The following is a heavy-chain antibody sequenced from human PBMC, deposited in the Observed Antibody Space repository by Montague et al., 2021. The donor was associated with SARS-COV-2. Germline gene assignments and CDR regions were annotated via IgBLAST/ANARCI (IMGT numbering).Heavy chain of an antibody. CDR2: IADNGFT. D-gene: IGHD5-24*01. J-gene: IGHJ4*02. V-gene: IGHV4-59*08. CDR3: ARQNRRDVYSSYHFEY. CDR1: GGSIRSYY. Sequence: SETLSLTCTVSGGSIRSYYWSWIRQPPGKGLEWIGFIADNGFTNXSGSLRRRVTMSVDTSKNQFSLRLTSVSAADTAVYYCARQNRRDVYSSYHFEYWGQETLVTVSS.